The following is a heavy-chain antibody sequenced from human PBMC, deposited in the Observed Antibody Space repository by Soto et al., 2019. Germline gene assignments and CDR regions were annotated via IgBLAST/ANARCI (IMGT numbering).Heavy chain of an antibody. CDR1: GFTFSSYW. CDR3: ARRHESGFDN. Sequence: DVQLVESGGGVVQPGGSLRLSCAASGFTFSSYWMHWVRQAPGKGLVWVSRISDDGSSTTYADSVRGRFTIARDNAKNTLYLEIRSLRAGDTGVYYCARRHESGFDNRGQGTLVTVSS. CDR2: ISDDGSST. J-gene: IGHJ4*02. D-gene: IGHD6-25*01. V-gene: IGHV3-74*03.